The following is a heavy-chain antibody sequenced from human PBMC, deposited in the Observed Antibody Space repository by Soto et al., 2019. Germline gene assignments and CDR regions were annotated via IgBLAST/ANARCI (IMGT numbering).Heavy chain of an antibody. CDR2: INDYGTTI. Sequence: DVQLEESGGGLVQPGGSLRLSCAASGFNLGSYWMHWVRQAPGQGLMWVSRINDYGTTINYAESVEGRFTISRDDTRSEVYLQMNNLRAEDTAVYYCARGGLEPFDYWGQGALVTVSS. V-gene: IGHV3-74*02. J-gene: IGHJ4*02. CDR3: ARGGLEPFDY. D-gene: IGHD3-3*01. CDR1: GFNLGSYW.